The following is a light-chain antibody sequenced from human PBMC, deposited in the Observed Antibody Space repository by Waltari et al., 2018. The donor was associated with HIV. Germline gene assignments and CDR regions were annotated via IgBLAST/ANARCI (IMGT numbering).Light chain of an antibody. V-gene: IGKV2-24*01. CDR2: KIS. J-gene: IGKJ2*01. Sequence: DIVLTQTPVSSRVTLGQPASISCRSSQGLRHSEGHTYLSWLHQRPGQSPRLLIFKISSRISGVPDRFRAYGTGTNFTLEISRVEPEDVGVYHCMQATQFPRTFGQGTKLEIK. CDR1: QGLRHSEGHTY. CDR3: MQATQFPRT.